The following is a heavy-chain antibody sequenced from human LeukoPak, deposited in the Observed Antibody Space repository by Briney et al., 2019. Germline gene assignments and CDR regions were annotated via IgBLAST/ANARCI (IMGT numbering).Heavy chain of an antibody. V-gene: IGHV4-39*07. Sequence: SETLSLTCTVSGGSISGSNYYWGWIRQPPGKGLEWIGSIFYTGSSYYNPSLKSRVTISVDTSKNQFSLKLSSVTAADTAVYYCARDGISWGQGTMVTVSS. D-gene: IGHD1-14*01. CDR2: IFYTGSS. CDR3: ARDGIS. CDR1: GGSISGSNYY. J-gene: IGHJ3*01.